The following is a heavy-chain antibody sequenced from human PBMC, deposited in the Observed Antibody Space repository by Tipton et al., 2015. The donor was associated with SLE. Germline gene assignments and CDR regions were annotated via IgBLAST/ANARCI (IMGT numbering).Heavy chain of an antibody. V-gene: IGHV4-59*01. D-gene: IGHD3-10*01. CDR3: SRVRGRGYFQH. Sequence: TLSLTCTVSGGSISSYYWSWIRQPPGKGLEWIGYIYYSGGTNYNPSLKSRITISVDTSKNQFSLQLSSVTAADTAVYYCSRVRGRGYFQHWGQGTLVTVSS. CDR1: GGSISSYY. J-gene: IGHJ1*01. CDR2: IYYSGGT.